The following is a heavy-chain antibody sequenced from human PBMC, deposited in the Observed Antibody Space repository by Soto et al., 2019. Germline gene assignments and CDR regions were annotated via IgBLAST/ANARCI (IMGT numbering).Heavy chain of an antibody. V-gene: IGHV1-18*01. CDR1: GYTFTSYG. CDR3: ARDRGSYALDY. D-gene: IGHD1-26*01. Sequence: QVQLVQSGAEVKKPGASVKVSCKASGYTFTSYGISWVRQAPGQGLEWMGWISAYNGNTNYAQKLQGRVTLTTDTSTSTADMELRSLRADDTSVYYCARDRGSYALDYWGQGTLVTVSS. J-gene: IGHJ4*02. CDR2: ISAYNGNT.